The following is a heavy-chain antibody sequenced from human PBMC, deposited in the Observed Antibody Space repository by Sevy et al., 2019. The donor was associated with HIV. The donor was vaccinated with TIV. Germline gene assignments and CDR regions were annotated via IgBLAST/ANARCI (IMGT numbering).Heavy chain of an antibody. CDR1: GYTLTEFA. Sequence: ASVKVSCKVSGYTLTEFAMHWVRQAPGKGLEWMGTFDPEDDETMYAQKFQGRLTLTEDTSTDTAYMELSSLRSEDKALYYCATTKDYYETSGYPVDYWGQGTLVTVSS. CDR3: ATTKDYYETSGYPVDY. J-gene: IGHJ4*02. V-gene: IGHV1-24*01. CDR2: FDPEDDET. D-gene: IGHD3-22*01.